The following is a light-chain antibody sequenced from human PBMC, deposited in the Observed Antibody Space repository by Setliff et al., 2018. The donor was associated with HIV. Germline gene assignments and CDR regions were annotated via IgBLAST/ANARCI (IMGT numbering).Light chain of an antibody. CDR1: SSDVGGYNY. J-gene: IGLJ2*01. V-gene: IGLV2-11*01. Sequence: QSVLTQPRSVSGSPGQSVTISCTGTSSDVGGYNYVSWYQQHPGKAPKLMIYDVSKRPSGVPDRFSGSKSGNTASLTISGLQAEDEADYYCCSYAGSTVLFGGGTK. CDR3: CSYAGSTVL. CDR2: DVS.